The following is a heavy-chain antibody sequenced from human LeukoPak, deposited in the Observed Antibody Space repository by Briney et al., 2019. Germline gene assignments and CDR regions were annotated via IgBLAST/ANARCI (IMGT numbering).Heavy chain of an antibody. Sequence: PGGSLRLSCAASGFTFSSYGMHWVRQAPGKGLEWVAVIWYDGSNKYYPDSVKGRFTISRDNSKNTPYLQMNSLRAEDTAVYYCAKKRSSSSYYYGMDVWGQGTTVTVSS. J-gene: IGHJ6*02. CDR2: IWYDGSNK. V-gene: IGHV3-33*06. D-gene: IGHD2-15*01. CDR3: AKKRSSSSYYYGMDV. CDR1: GFTFSSYG.